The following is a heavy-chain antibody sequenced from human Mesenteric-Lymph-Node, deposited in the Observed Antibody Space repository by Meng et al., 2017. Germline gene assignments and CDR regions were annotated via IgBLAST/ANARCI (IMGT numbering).Heavy chain of an antibody. J-gene: IGHJ4*02. CDR1: GFTFSSYA. V-gene: IGHV3-23*01. CDR3: AKASEGIRITMIVVVIFNYFDY. Sequence: GGSLRLSCAASGFTFSSYAMSWVRQAPGKGLEWVSAISGSGGSTYYADSVKGRFTISRDNSKNTLYLQMNSLRAEDTAVYYCAKASEGIRITMIVVVIFNYFDYWGQGTLVTVSS. D-gene: IGHD3-22*01. CDR2: ISGSGGST.